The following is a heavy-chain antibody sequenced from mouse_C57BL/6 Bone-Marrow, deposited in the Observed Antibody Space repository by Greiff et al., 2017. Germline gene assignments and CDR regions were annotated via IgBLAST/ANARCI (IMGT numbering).Heavy chain of an antibody. CDR3: ARWGSGDYFDY. J-gene: IGHJ2*01. V-gene: IGHV1-26*01. CDR2: INPNNGGT. Sequence: VQLQQSGAELARPGASVKISCKASGYTFTDYYMNWVKQSHGKSLEWIGDINPNNGGTSYNQKFKGKATLTVDKSSSTAYMELRSLTSEDSAVYYCARWGSGDYFDYWGQGTTLTVSS. CDR1: GYTFTDYY.